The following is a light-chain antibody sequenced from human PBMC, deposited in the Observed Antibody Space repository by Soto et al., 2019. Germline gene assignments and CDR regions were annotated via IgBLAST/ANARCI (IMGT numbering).Light chain of an antibody. J-gene: IGKJ1*01. CDR1: QSVRSN. V-gene: IGKV3-15*01. CDR2: GAS. CDR3: QQYNNWPRT. Sequence: EIVMTQSPATLSVSPGERATLSCRASQSVRSNLAWYRQKPGQAPRLLIYGASTRATGIPARLSGSGSGTEFTLTISSLQSEDFAVYYCQQYNNWPRTFGQGTKVEIK.